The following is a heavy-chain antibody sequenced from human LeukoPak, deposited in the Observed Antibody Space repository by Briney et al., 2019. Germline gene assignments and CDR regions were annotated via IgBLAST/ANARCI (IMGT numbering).Heavy chain of an antibody. CDR1: GGSISSYY. J-gene: IGHJ5*02. Sequence: SETLSLTCTVSGGSISSYYWSWIRQPPGKGLEWIGYIYYSGSTNYNPSLKSRVTISVDTSKNQFSLKLSSVTAADTAVYYCARFRVVAGWFDPWGQGTLVTASS. CDR3: ARFRVVAGWFDP. D-gene: IGHD6-19*01. CDR2: IYYSGST. V-gene: IGHV4-59*01.